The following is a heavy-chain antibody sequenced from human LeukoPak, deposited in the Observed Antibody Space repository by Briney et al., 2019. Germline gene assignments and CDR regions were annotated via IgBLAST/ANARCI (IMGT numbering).Heavy chain of an antibody. CDR1: GYTFTGYY. D-gene: IGHD3-10*01. CDR2: INPNSGGT. Sequence: GASVKVSCKASGYTFTGYYMHWVRQAPGQGLEWMGWINPNSGGTNYAQKFQGRVTMTRDTSISTAYMELSRLRSDDTAVYYRARPGLLEALNYGMDVWGQGTTVTVSS. J-gene: IGHJ6*02. CDR3: ARPGLLEALNYGMDV. V-gene: IGHV1-2*02.